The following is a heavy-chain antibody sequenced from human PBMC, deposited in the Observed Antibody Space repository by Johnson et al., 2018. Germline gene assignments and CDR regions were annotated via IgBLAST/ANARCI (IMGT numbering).Heavy chain of an antibody. CDR2: IWPGDSDT. J-gene: IGHJ3*02. D-gene: IGHD1-26*01. V-gene: IGHV5-51*03. CDR1: GYNFATYW. Sequence: EVQLLESGAEVKKPGESLKLSCKGSGYNFATYWIGWVRQMPGKGLEWMGIIWPGDSDTRYRPSFQGQATISVDKSISTAFLQWSSPKASDTAMYYCARRVVGPRNYAFDMWGQGTMVTVSS. CDR3: ARRVVGPRNYAFDM.